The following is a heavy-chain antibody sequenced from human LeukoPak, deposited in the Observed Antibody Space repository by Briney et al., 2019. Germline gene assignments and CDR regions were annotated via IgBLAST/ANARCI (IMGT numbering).Heavy chain of an antibody. CDR2: INPSGGST. J-gene: IGHJ4*02. CDR1: GYTLTSYY. CDR3: ARDSVCYDSSGLVPNFDY. V-gene: IGHV1-46*01. D-gene: IGHD3-22*01. Sequence: AAVKVSCKASGYTLTSYYMYWVRQAPGQGLGWMGIINPSGGSTSYAQKFQGRVTMIRHMSTRTVYMELSSLRSQDTAVYDCARDSVCYDSSGLVPNFDYWGRGTLVTVSS.